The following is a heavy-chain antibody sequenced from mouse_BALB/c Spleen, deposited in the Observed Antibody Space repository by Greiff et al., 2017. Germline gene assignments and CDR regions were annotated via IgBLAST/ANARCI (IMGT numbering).Heavy chain of an antibody. CDR2: IYPGGGYT. J-gene: IGHJ1*01. CDR3: ARPYGSSYWYFDV. D-gene: IGHD1-1*01. V-gene: IGHV1-63*02. Sequence: GQLQESGAELVRPGTSVKISCKASGYTFTNYWLGWVKQRPGHGLEWIGDIYPGGGYTNYNEKFKGKATLTADTSSSTAYMQLSSLTSEDSAVYFCARPYGSSYWYFDVWGAGTTVTVSS. CDR1: GYTFTNYW.